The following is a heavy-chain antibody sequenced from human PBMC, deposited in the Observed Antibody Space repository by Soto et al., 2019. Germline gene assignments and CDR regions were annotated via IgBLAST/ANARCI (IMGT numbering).Heavy chain of an antibody. CDR1: GFTFSSYG. J-gene: IGHJ6*02. V-gene: IGHV3-33*01. CDR2: IWYDGSNK. Sequence: GGSLRLSCAASGFTFSSYGMHWVRQAPGKGLEWVAVIWYDGSNKYYADSVKGRFTISRDNSKNTLYLQMNSLRAEDTAVYYCAREPTGVAAADYYYGMDVWGQGTTVTVSS. CDR3: AREPTGVAAADYYYGMDV. D-gene: IGHD6-13*01.